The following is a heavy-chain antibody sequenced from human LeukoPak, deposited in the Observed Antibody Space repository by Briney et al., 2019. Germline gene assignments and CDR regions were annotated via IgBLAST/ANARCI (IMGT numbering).Heavy chain of an antibody. D-gene: IGHD3-10*01. V-gene: IGHV3-23*01. CDR1: GFTFSSYA. J-gene: IGHJ4*02. CDR3: AKGDWRYYGSGSYYGGPFDY. Sequence: GGSLRLSCAASGFTFSSYAMSWVRQAPGKGLEWVSAISGSGGSTYYADSVKGRFTISRDNSKNTLYLQMNSLRAEDTAVYYCAKGDWRYYGSGSYYGGPFDYWGQGTLVTVSS. CDR2: ISGSGGST.